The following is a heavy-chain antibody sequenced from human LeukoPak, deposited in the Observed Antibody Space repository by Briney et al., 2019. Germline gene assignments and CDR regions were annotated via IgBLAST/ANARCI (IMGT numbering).Heavy chain of an antibody. D-gene: IGHD2-2*01. CDR3: SSTSGRLDY. V-gene: IGHV1-69*05. CDR1: GGTFSSYA. CDR2: IIPIFGTA. Sequence: SVKVSCKASGGTFSSYAISWVRQAPGQGLEWMGGIIPIFGTANYAQKFQGRVTMTRDTSTSTVYMELSSLRSEDTAVYYCSSTSGRLDYWGQGTLVTVSS. J-gene: IGHJ4*02.